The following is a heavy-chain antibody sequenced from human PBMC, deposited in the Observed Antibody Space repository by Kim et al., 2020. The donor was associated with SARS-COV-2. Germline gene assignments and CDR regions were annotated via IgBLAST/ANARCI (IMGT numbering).Heavy chain of an antibody. Sequence: SETLSLTCTVSGGSISNYYWSWIRQPPGKGLEWIGYIYYSGSTNYNPSLKSRVTISVDTSKNQFSLKLSSVTAADTAVYYCARDKSSGAENYFDYWGQGT. CDR1: GGSISNYY. V-gene: IGHV4-59*01. CDR3: ARDKSSGAENYFDY. J-gene: IGHJ4*02. CDR2: IYYSGST. D-gene: IGHD6-25*01.